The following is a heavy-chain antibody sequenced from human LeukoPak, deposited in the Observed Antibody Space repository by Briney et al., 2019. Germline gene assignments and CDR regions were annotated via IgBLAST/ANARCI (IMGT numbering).Heavy chain of an antibody. CDR2: ISSDSYVI. D-gene: IGHD6-19*01. V-gene: IGHV3-48*04. CDR3: ARDIFLSQWQVDY. Sequence: HPGGSLRLSCAVSGFTFSSHSMNWVRQAPGKGLEWISYISSDSYVIHYADSVKGRFSVSRDNARNLLFVQMNSLRAEDTAMYYCARDIFLSQWQVDYWGQGTVVTVSS. J-gene: IGHJ4*02. CDR1: GFTFSSHS.